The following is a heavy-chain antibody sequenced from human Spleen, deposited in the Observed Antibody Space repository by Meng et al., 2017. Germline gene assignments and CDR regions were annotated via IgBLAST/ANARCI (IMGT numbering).Heavy chain of an antibody. J-gene: IGHJ1*01. CDR2: IYQTGSA. Sequence: QVQLQDLGPGLVRPSGTLYLTCAISGGSISSNNLWSWVRQAPGKGLEWIGEIYQTGSANYNPSLKSRVTISVDKSKIQLSLKVYSVTAADTAVYYCARDNDEHTYAYSYFHHWGRGTLVTVSS. CDR1: GGSISSNNL. V-gene: IGHV4-4*02. D-gene: IGHD3-16*01. CDR3: ARDNDEHTYAYSYFHH.